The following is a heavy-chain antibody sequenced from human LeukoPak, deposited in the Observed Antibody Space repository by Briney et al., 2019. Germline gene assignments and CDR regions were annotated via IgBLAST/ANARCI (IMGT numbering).Heavy chain of an antibody. CDR2: IYHSGST. V-gene: IGHV4-38-2*02. CDR3: ARDFGDWNSLGSIDY. Sequence: PSETLSLTCTVSGYSISSGYYWGWIRQPPGKGLEWIGSIYHSGSTYYNPSLKSRVTISVDTSKNQFSLKLSSVTAADTAVYYCARDFGDWNSLGSIDYWGQGTLVTVSS. D-gene: IGHD1-7*01. J-gene: IGHJ4*02. CDR1: GYSISSGYY.